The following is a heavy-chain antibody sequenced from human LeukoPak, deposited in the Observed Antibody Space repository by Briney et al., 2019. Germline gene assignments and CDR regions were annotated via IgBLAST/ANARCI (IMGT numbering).Heavy chain of an antibody. CDR2: INHSGST. D-gene: IGHD5-18*01. CDR3: ARGQIQQSPFDY. J-gene: IGHJ4*02. Sequence: SETLSLTCAVYGGSFSGYYWSWIRQPPGKGLEWIGEINHSGSTNYNPSLKSRVTISVDTSKNQFSPKLSSVTAADTAVYYCARGQIQQSPFDYWGQGTLVTVSS. V-gene: IGHV4-34*01. CDR1: GGSFSGYY.